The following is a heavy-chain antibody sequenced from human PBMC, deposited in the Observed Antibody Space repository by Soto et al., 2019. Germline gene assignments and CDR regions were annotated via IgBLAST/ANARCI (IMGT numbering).Heavy chain of an antibody. V-gene: IGHV3-23*01. CDR1: GFXXXXXA. J-gene: IGHJ4*02. D-gene: IGHD5-12*01. CDR2: ITSFGSSA. Sequence: EVQLLESGGGFXXPGGSXXLSCAASGFXXXXXAMTXVRQAPGKGLEWVSAITSFGSSAYYAESVKGRFTISRDNSKSTPYLQMNSLRAEDTATYYCAKGAEGYVVSSLDYWGQGTLVTVSS. CDR3: AKGAEGYVVSSLDY.